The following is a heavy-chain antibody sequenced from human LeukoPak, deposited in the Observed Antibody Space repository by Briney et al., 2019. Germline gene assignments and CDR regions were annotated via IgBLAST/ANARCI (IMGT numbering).Heavy chain of an antibody. J-gene: IGHJ4*02. CDR2: ISAYNGNT. Sequence: ASVKVSCKASGYTFTSYGISWVRQAPGQGLEWMGWISAYNGNTNYAQKLQGRVTMTTDTSTSTAYMELRSLRPDDTAVYYCARAQGVVDTAMAMQFDYWGQGTLVTVSS. V-gene: IGHV1-18*01. CDR1: GYTFTSYG. D-gene: IGHD5-18*01. CDR3: ARAQGVVDTAMAMQFDY.